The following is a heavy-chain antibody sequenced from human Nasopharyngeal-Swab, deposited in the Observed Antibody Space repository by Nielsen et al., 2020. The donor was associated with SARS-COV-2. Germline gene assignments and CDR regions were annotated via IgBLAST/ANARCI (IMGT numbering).Heavy chain of an antibody. Sequence: SVKVSCKASGYTFTGYYMHWVRQAPGQGLEWMGGIIPIFGTANYAQKFQGRVTITADESTSTAYMELSSLRSEDTAVYYCARGTRLRFLESPRDGMDVWGQGTTVTVSS. D-gene: IGHD3-3*01. J-gene: IGHJ6*02. CDR3: ARGTRLRFLESPRDGMDV. CDR1: GYTFTGYY. CDR2: IIPIFGTA. V-gene: IGHV1-69*13.